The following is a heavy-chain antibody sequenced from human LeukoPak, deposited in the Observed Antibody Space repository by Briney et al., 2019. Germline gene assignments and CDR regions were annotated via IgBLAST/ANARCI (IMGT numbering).Heavy chain of an antibody. Sequence: YGGSFSGYXWSXIRQPPGKGLEWIGXINHSGSTNYNPSLTSRVTISVDTSKNQFSLKLSSVTAADTAVYYCARGLRRITIFGVAPIDVWGQGTTVTVSS. CDR2: INHSGST. J-gene: IGHJ6*02. D-gene: IGHD3-3*01. V-gene: IGHV4-34*01. CDR3: ARGLRRITIFGVAPIDV. CDR1: GGSFSGYX.